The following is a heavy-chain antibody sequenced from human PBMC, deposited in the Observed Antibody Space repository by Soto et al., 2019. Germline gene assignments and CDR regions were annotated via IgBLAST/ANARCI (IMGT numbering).Heavy chain of an antibody. J-gene: IGHJ6*02. D-gene: IGHD6-6*01. CDR1: GFSFSDFY. CDR2: ISSAGSYI. V-gene: IGHV3-11*06. Sequence: GGSLRLSCAASGFSFSDFYMSWIRQAPGKGLAWISSISSAGSYINYAGSLKGRFTISRDNANNSVFLHLTSLRAEDTAVYYCARSRLYSGLDVLGQGTTVTVSS. CDR3: ARSRLYSGLDV.